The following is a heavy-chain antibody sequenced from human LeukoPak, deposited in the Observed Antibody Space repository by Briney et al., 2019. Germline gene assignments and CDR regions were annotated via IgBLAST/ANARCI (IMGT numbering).Heavy chain of an antibody. CDR1: GGSFSGYY. CDR3: ARRGIQLWLRVSYWFDP. CDR2: INHSGST. V-gene: IGHV4-34*01. J-gene: IGHJ5*02. D-gene: IGHD5-18*01. Sequence: SETLSLTCAVYGGSFSGYYWSWIRQPPGKGLEWIGEINHSGSTNYNPSLKSRVTISVDTSKNQFSLKLSSVTAADTAVYYCARRGIQLWLRVSYWFDPWGQGTLVTVSS.